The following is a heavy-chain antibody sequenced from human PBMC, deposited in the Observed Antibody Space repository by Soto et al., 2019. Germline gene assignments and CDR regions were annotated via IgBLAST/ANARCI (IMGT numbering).Heavy chain of an antibody. CDR1: GDSIKSTGYY. D-gene: IGHD1-26*01. CDR3: ARRRSYSGRWNYFDY. CDR2: IYYSGST. V-gene: IGHV4-39*01. Sequence: SETLSLTCNVSGDSIKSTGYYWGWIRQPPGKGLEWIGSIYYSGSTYYNPSLQSRVTISVDTSKNQFSLELSSVTAADTAVYYCARRRSYSGRWNYFDYCGQGTLVIVSS. J-gene: IGHJ4*02.